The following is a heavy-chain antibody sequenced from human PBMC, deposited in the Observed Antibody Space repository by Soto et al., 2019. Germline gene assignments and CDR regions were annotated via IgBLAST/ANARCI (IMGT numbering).Heavy chain of an antibody. CDR3: ARGPYSGSYYYIWFDP. CDR1: GYTFTSYD. V-gene: IGHV1-8*01. J-gene: IGHJ5*02. Sequence: QVQLVQSGAAVKKPGASVKVSCKASGYTFTSYDINWVRQATGQGLEWLGWMNPNSGNTGYAQKLQGRLTMTRNTSRSRAYMELSSLRSEDTAVYYCARGPYSGSYYYIWFDPWGQGTLVTVSS. CDR2: MNPNSGNT. D-gene: IGHD1-26*01.